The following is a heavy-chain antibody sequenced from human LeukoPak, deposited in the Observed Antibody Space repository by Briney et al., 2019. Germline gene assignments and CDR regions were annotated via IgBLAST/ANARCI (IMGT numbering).Heavy chain of an antibody. V-gene: IGHV3-7*01. CDR2: INQDGSEK. Sequence: GGSLRLSCAASGFPFSSHWLSWFRQSPGKGLEWVAHINQDGSEKYYVDSVKGRFTISRDNARDSQYLQMNSLRAEDTAVYYCASGGGWVFNNWGQGTLVTVSS. CDR1: GFPFSSHW. D-gene: IGHD6-19*01. CDR3: ASGGGWVFNN. J-gene: IGHJ4*02.